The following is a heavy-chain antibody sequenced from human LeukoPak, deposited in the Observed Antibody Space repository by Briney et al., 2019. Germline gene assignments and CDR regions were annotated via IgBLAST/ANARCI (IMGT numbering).Heavy chain of an antibody. CDR3: ARHSDITVADS. V-gene: IGHV5-51*01. CDR2: IFPDDSDT. J-gene: IGHJ5*01. Sequence: HGESLKIPCKGSGYSFTSYWIAWVRQMPGRGLEWMGIIFPDDSDTRYSPSFQGLITISADKSINTAYLQWSSLKASDTAMYYCARHSDITVADSWGQGTLVTVS. CDR1: GYSFTSYW. D-gene: IGHD6-19*01.